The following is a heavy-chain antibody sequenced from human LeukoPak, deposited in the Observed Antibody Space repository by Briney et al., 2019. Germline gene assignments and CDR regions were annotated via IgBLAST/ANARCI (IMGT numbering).Heavy chain of an antibody. Sequence: GGSLRLSCAASGFTFDDYAMHWVRQAPGKGLEWVSGISWNSGSIGYADSVKGRFTISGDNAKNSLYLQMNSLRAEDTALYYCAKDISRLYDYGLSFDYWGQGTLVTVSS. J-gene: IGHJ4*02. V-gene: IGHV3-9*01. D-gene: IGHD4-17*01. CDR2: ISWNSGSI. CDR3: AKDISRLYDYGLSFDY. CDR1: GFTFDDYA.